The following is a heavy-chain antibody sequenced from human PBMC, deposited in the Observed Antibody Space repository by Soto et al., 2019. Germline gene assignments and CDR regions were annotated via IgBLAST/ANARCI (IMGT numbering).Heavy chain of an antibody. CDR2: ISYSGTT. Sequence: QVQLQESGPGLVKPSQTLSLTCTVSGGYINSGGYYWSWIRQHPGQGLEWIGYISYSGTTYYNPSLTSRVTISLDTSENQFSLKLNSVTAADTAVYYCARTDTSGYYVGYWGQGTLVTVSS. CDR1: GGYINSGGYY. CDR3: ARTDTSGYYVGY. V-gene: IGHV4-31*03. D-gene: IGHD3-22*01. J-gene: IGHJ4*02.